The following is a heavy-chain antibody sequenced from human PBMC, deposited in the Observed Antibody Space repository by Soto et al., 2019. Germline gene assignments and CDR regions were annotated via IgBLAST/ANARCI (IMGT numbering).Heavy chain of an antibody. V-gene: IGHV1-58*01. J-gene: IGHJ4*02. CDR1: GFTFTSSA. CDR3: AASYDFWSGYYWGN. D-gene: IGHD3-3*01. CDR2: IVVGRGNT. Sequence: SVKVSCKASGFTFTSSAVQWVRPARGQRLEWIGWIVVGRGNTNYAQNFQERVTITRDMSTSTAYMELSSLRSEDTAVYYCAASYDFWSGYYWGNWGQGTLVTVSS.